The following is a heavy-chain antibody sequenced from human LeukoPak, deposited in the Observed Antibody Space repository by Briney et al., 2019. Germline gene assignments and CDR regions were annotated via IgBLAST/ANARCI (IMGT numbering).Heavy chain of an antibody. D-gene: IGHD4-17*01. J-gene: IGHJ6*02. CDR2: INHSGST. V-gene: IGHV4-34*01. CDR1: GGSFSGYY. CDR3: ARDLATPDYDPTFGPRGDYYYYYGMDV. Sequence: SETLSLTCAVYGGSFSGYYWSWIRQPPGKGLEWIGEINHSGSTNYNPSLKSRVTISVDTSKNQFSLKLSSVTAEDTAVYYCARDLATPDYDPTFGPRGDYYYYYGMDVWGQGTTVTVSS.